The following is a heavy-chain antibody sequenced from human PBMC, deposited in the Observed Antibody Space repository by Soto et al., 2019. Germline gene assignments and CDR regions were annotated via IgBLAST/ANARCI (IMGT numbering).Heavy chain of an antibody. CDR2: ISGSGGST. D-gene: IGHD3-10*01. CDR1: GFTFNNYV. CDR3: AKLIRVTMIRGASNWFDS. V-gene: IGHV3-23*01. Sequence: PGGSLRLSCVVSGFTFNNYVMSWVRQAPGKGLEWVSVISGSGGSTYYEDSVKGRFIISRDNSKNTLYLQMNSLRAEDTAVYYCAKLIRVTMIRGASNWFDSWGQGTLVTVSS. J-gene: IGHJ5*01.